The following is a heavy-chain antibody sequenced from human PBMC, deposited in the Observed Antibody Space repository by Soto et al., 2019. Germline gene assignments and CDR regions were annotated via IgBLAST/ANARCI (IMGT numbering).Heavy chain of an antibody. D-gene: IGHD3-3*01. Sequence: GGSLRLSCAASGFTFSDYYMSWIRQAPGKGLEWVSYISSSGSTIYYADSVKGRFTISRDNAKNSLYLQMNSLRAEDTAVYYCARSRPLHYDFWSGYYPKALDYWGQGTLVTVSS. CDR3: ARSRPLHYDFWSGYYPKALDY. J-gene: IGHJ4*02. CDR1: GFTFSDYY. CDR2: ISSSGSTI. V-gene: IGHV3-11*01.